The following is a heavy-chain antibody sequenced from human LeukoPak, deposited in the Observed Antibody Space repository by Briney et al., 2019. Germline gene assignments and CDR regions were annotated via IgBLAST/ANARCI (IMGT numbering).Heavy chain of an antibody. CDR2: ISSTNAL. D-gene: IGHD1-26*01. CDR3: ARDDKWAFDY. J-gene: IGHJ4*02. Sequence: PGGSLRLSCAASGFTFANYAMNWFRHTPGKGLEWLSYISSTNALYYADSVKGRFTISRDNAKESLYLQMNSLRAEDTAVYYCARDDKWAFDYWGQGTLVTVSS. V-gene: IGHV3-69-1*02. CDR1: GFTFANYA.